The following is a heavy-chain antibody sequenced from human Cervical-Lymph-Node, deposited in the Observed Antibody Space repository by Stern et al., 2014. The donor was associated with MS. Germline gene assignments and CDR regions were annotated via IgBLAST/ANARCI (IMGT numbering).Heavy chain of an antibody. J-gene: IGHJ4*02. D-gene: IGHD1-26*01. CDR2: IDPSGVGT. Sequence: QLVQSGAEMAQPGASVKVSCKASGYTFTSYYIHWVRQAPGHRLEWMGTIDPSGVGTNYAQNFQGRVTMTSDTSTSTVYMELSSLRSEDTAVYYCARRTAVGTTASLDYWGQGTLVTVSS. CDR3: ARRTAVGTTASLDY. CDR1: GYTFTSYY. V-gene: IGHV1-46*01.